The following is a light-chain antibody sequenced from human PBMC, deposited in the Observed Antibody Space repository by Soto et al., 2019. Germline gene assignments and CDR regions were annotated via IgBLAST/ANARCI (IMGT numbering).Light chain of an antibody. CDR3: QQRSNWIT. CDR1: QSVGNY. V-gene: IGKV3-11*01. Sequence: EILLTQSPATLALSPGERATLSCRASQSVGNYLAWYQQKPGQAPRLLIYDASNRATGIPDRFSGSGSGADFTLTISSPEPEDSPVYYCQQRSNWITFGQGTRLEIK. J-gene: IGKJ5*01. CDR2: DAS.